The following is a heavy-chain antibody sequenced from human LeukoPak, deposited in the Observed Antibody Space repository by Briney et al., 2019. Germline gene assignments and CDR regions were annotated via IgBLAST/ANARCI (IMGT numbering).Heavy chain of an antibody. CDR1: GYSISSSYY. J-gene: IGHJ6*03. CDR2: IYYSGST. Sequence: SETLSLTCSVSGYSISSSYYWGWIRQPPGKGLEWIGSIYYSGSTYYNPSLKSRVTISVDTSKNQFSLKLSSVTAADTAMYYCASNIVVVVAATPYYSMDVWGKGTTVTISS. CDR3: ASNIVVVVAATPYYSMDV. V-gene: IGHV4-38-2*02. D-gene: IGHD2-15*01.